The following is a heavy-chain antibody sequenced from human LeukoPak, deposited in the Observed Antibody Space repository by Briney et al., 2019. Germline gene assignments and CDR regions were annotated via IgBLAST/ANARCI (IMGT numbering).Heavy chain of an antibody. V-gene: IGHV4-59*12. CDR2: IYYSGTT. CDR1: GGSISNYY. CDR3: AAKTTVVTPFNDY. J-gene: IGHJ4*02. D-gene: IGHD4-23*01. Sequence: PSETLSLTCTVSGGSISNYYWSWIRQPPGKGLEWIGYIYYSGTTNYNPSLKSRVTISVDTSKNQFSLKLSSVTAADTAVYYCAAKTTVVTPFNDYWGQGTLVTVSS.